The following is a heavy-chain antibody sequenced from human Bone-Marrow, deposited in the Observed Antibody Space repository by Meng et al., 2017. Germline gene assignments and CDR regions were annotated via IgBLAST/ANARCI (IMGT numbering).Heavy chain of an antibody. V-gene: IGHV1-2*06. CDR3: ATDYYDSSGLADY. CDR1: GYTFTGYY. J-gene: IGHJ4*02. CDR2: INPNSGGT. D-gene: IGHD3-22*01. Sequence: ASVKVSCKASGYTFTGYYMHWVRQAPGQGLEWMGRINPNSGGTNYAQKFQGRVTMTRDTSTSTVYMELSSLRSEDTAVYYCATDYYDSSGLADYWGQGTLVTVSS.